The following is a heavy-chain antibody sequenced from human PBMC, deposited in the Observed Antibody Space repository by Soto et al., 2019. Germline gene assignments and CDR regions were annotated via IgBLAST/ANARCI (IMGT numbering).Heavy chain of an antibody. CDR3: AKDPYGPSHPVADAHFDY. Sequence: QVQLVESGGGVVQPGRSLRLSCAASGFTFSSYGMHWVRQAPGKGLEWVAVISYDGSNKYYADSVKGRFTISRDNSKNPLYLQMNSLRAEDTAVYYCAKDPYGPSHPVADAHFDYWGQGTLVTVSS. CDR1: GFTFSSYG. V-gene: IGHV3-30*18. D-gene: IGHD6-19*01. J-gene: IGHJ4*02. CDR2: ISYDGSNK.